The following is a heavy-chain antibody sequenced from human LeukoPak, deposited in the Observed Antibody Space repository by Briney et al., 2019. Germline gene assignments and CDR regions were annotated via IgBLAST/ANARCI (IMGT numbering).Heavy chain of an antibody. V-gene: IGHV4-4*07. J-gene: IGHJ6*03. CDR1: GGSISSYY. Sequence: SETLSLTCTVSGGSISSYYWSWIRQPAGKGLEWIGRIYTSGSTNYNPSLKSRVTISVDTSKNQFSLKLSSVTAADTAVYYCARARKGYYDSSGSAAPNRVYYYYMDVWGKGTTVTVSS. D-gene: IGHD3-22*01. CDR3: ARARKGYYDSSGSAAPNRVYYYYMDV. CDR2: IYTSGST.